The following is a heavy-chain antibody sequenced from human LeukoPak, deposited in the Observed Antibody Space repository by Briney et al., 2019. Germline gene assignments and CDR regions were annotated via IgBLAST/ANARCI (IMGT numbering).Heavy chain of an antibody. CDR1: GFTFNNYW. V-gene: IGHV3-7*01. CDR3: ARGPGDYDASDI. Sequence: GGSLRLSCEASGFTFNNYWISWVRQAPGKGPEWGAHIKGNGNEQYYADSVKGRFTISRDNVKQSLCLQMNSLRVEDTAVYYCARGPGDYDASDIWGQGTMVTVSS. D-gene: IGHD4-11*01. CDR2: IKGNGNEQ. J-gene: IGHJ3*02.